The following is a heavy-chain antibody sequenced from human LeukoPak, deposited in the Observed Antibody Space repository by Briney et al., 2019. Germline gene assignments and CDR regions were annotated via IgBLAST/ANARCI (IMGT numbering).Heavy chain of an antibody. J-gene: IGHJ6*02. D-gene: IGHD3-16*01. CDR2: ISGGGVTT. CDR3: ARNQQLGGHSYYYYGMDV. V-gene: IGHV3-23*01. Sequence: GGSLRLSCVGSGFTSIAYALTWARQAPGKGLEWVSGISGGGVTTYYADSAKGRFTISRDNSKNTLYLQMNSLRADDTAIYYCARNQQLGGHSYYYYGMDVWGQGTTVTVSS. CDR1: GFTSIAYA.